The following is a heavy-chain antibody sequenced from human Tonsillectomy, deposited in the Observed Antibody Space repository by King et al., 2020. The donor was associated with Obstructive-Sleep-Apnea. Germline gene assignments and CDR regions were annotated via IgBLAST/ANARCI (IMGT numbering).Heavy chain of an antibody. V-gene: IGHV4-4*07. D-gene: IGHD3-10*01. Sequence: VQLKESGPGLVKPSETLSLTCTVSGGSISSYYWSWIRQPAGKGMEWIGRIHTSGSTNYNPSLKSRVTMSIDTSKNQFSLKLSSVTAADTAGYYCASWKVRGVIQEYWGQGTLVTVSS. CDR3: ASWKVRGVIQEY. J-gene: IGHJ4*02. CDR2: IHTSGST. CDR1: GGSISSYY.